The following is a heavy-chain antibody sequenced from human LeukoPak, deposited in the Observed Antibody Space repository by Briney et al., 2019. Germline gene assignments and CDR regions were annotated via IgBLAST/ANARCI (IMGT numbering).Heavy chain of an antibody. J-gene: IGHJ6*03. CDR2: IYTSGST. CDR3: ARHLYYYHMDV. Sequence: SETLSLTCTVSGGSISSYYWSWIRQPPGKGLEWIGYIYTSGSTNYNPSLKSRVTISVDTSKNQFSLKLSSVTAADTAVYYCARHLYYYHMDVWGKGTTVTASS. CDR1: GGSISSYY. V-gene: IGHV4-4*09.